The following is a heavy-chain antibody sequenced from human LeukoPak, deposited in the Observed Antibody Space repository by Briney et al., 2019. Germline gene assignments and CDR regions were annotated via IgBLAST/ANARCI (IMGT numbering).Heavy chain of an antibody. V-gene: IGHV3-11*05. D-gene: IGHD6-13*01. J-gene: IGHJ4*02. Sequence: GGSLRLSCAASGFTFSDYYMSWIRQAPGKGLEWVPYISSSSSYTNYADSVKGRFTISRDNAKNSLYLQMNSLRAEDTAVYYCARDKSAAAGTGIDYWGQGTLVTVSS. CDR1: GFTFSDYY. CDR2: ISSSSSYT. CDR3: ARDKSAAAGTGIDY.